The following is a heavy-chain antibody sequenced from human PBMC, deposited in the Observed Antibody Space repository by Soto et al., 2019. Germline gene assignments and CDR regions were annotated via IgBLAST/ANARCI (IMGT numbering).Heavy chain of an antibody. V-gene: IGHV1-69*12. D-gene: IGHD2-15*01. CDR2: IIPIFGTA. J-gene: IGHJ4*02. Sequence: QVQLVQSGAEVKKPGSSVKVSCKASGGTFSSYAISWVRQAPGQGLEWMGGIIPIFGTANYAQKFQGRVTITADESTSTAYMELSRLRSEETAVYYCARESRYCSGGSCYFLPGIDYWGQGTLVTVSS. CDR3: ARESRYCSGGSCYFLPGIDY. CDR1: GGTFSSYA.